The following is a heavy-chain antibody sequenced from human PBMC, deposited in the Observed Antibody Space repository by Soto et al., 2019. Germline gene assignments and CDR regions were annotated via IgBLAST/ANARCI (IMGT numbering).Heavy chain of an antibody. Sequence: QVQLVQSGAEVKKPGSSVKVSCKASGGTFSSYAISWLRQAPGQGLAWMGGIIPSLGTANYAQKFQGSVTITADESTSTGYLELSSLRSEDTAVYYFACGPYGSGSYKRRDGMDVWGQGTTVTVSS. V-gene: IGHV1-69*12. CDR1: GGTFSSYA. J-gene: IGHJ6*02. CDR3: ACGPYGSGSYKRRDGMDV. CDR2: IIPSLGTA. D-gene: IGHD3-10*01.